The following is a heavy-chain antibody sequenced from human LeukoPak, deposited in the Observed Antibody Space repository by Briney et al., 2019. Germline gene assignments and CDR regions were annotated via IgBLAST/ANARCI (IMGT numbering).Heavy chain of an antibody. J-gene: IGHJ4*02. V-gene: IGHV3-30*02. CDR3: AKSSGSYYPVTPQDY. Sequence: GGTLRLSCAASGFTFSSHGMHWVRQTPAKGLEWVAFIRYDGSNKYYADSVKGRFTISRDNSKNTLYLQMNSLRAEDTAVYYCAKSSGSYYPVTPQDYWGQGTLVTVSS. CDR2: IRYDGSNK. CDR1: GFTFSSHG. D-gene: IGHD1-26*01.